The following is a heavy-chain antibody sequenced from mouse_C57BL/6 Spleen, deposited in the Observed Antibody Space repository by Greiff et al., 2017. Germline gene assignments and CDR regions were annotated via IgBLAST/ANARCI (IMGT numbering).Heavy chain of an antibody. CDR3: TTYDDYFDY. D-gene: IGHD2-12*01. V-gene: IGHV5-9-1*02. Sequence: EVQGVESGAGLVKPGGSLKLSCAASGFTFSSYAMSWVRQTPEKRLEWVAYISSGGDYIYYADTVKGRFTISRDNARNTLYLQMSSLKSEDTAMYYCTTYDDYFDYWGQGTTLTVSS. CDR2: ISSGGDYI. J-gene: IGHJ2*01. CDR1: GFTFSSYA.